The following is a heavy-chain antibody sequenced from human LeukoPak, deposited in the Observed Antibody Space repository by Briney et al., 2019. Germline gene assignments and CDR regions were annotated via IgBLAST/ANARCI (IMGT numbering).Heavy chain of an antibody. D-gene: IGHD4-17*01. Sequence: GGSLRLSCAASGFTFSGYGMHWVRQAPGKGLEWVAFIQYDGSDKYYADSVKGRFTISRDNAKNSLYLQMNSLRAEETAVYHCARVSVTTGAFDICGQGTMVTVSS. CDR1: GFTFSGYG. CDR2: IQYDGSDK. V-gene: IGHV3-30*02. J-gene: IGHJ3*02. CDR3: ARVSVTTGAFDI.